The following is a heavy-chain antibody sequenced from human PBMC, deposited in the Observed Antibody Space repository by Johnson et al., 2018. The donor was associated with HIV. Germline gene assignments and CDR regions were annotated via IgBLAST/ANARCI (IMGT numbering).Heavy chain of an antibody. D-gene: IGHD1-1*01. CDR2: IKQDGSDK. V-gene: IGHV3-7*01. Sequence: VQLVESGGGLVKPGGSLRLSCAASGFTFSDYYMSWIRQAPGKGLEWVANIKQDGSDKYYADSVKGRFTISRDNSKNTLYLQMNSLRAEDTAVYYCANPTGSDAFDIWGQGTMVTVSS. J-gene: IGHJ3*02. CDR1: GFTFSDYY. CDR3: ANPTGSDAFDI.